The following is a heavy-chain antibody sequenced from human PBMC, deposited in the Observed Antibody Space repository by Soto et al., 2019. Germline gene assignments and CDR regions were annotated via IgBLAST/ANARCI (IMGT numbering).Heavy chain of an antibody. Sequence: QVQLVQSGAEVKEPGASVKVSCKASGFIFPSLDINWVRQATGQGLEWMGWMNPNTGNAGHEHKFQGRVTMTRNTSITTAYMELSNLTSEDTAVYYCARGRLMGTADSWGQGTLVTVSS. CDR2: MNPNTGNA. J-gene: IGHJ4*02. D-gene: IGHD1-7*01. CDR3: ARGRLMGTADS. CDR1: GFIFPSLD. V-gene: IGHV1-8*01.